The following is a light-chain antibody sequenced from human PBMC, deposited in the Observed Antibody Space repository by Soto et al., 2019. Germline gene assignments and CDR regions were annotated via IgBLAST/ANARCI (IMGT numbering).Light chain of an antibody. CDR2: VSR. V-gene: IGLV1-40*01. CDR1: SSNIGAGYD. CDR3: QSYDSSLRIAV. Sequence: QPVLTQPPSVSGAPGQRVTISCSGSSSNIGAGYDVHWYQQLPGTAPRLLIYVSRNRPSGVPDRLSGSKSGTSASLAITGLQADDEADYYCQSYDSSLRIAVFGGGTKLTVL. J-gene: IGLJ3*02.